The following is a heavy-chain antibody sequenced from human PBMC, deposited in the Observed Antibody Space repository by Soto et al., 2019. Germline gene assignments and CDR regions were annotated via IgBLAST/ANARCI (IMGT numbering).Heavy chain of an antibody. CDR2: IDPSDSQT. D-gene: IGHD3-22*01. V-gene: IGHV5-10-1*01. CDR1: GYSFAGYW. Sequence: PGGSLKISCKGSGYSFAGYWITWVRQKPGKGLEWMGRIDPSDSQTYYSPSFRGHVTISATKSITTVFLQWSSLRASDTAMYYCARQIYDSDNGPIFQYYLDPWGQGTPVTVSS. J-gene: IGHJ5*02. CDR3: ARQIYDSDNGPIFQYYLDP.